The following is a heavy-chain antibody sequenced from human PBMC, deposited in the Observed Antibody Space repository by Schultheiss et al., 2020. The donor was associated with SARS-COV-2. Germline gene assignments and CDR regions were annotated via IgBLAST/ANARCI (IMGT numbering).Heavy chain of an antibody. V-gene: IGHV3-20*04. Sequence: GGSLRLSCAASGFTFSSYAMSWVRQAPGKGLEWVSGISWNSGSIGYADSVKGRFTISRDNAKNSLYLQMNSLRAEDTAVYYCARDGPRIAVAGTYFDYWGQGTLVTVSS. CDR3: ARDGPRIAVAGTYFDY. CDR2: ISWNSGSI. J-gene: IGHJ4*02. CDR1: GFTFSSYA. D-gene: IGHD6-19*01.